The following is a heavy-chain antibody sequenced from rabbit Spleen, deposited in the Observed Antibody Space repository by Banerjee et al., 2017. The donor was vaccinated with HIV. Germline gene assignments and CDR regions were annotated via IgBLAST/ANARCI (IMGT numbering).Heavy chain of an antibody. CDR1: GIDFSSYNF. J-gene: IGHJ6*01. Sequence: QEQLVDYGGDLVQPGASLTLTCKASGIDFSSYNFICWVRQAPGKGLEWIACIDIGSRDFTYYASWAKGRFTISKTSSTTVTLQMTSLTVADTATYFCARDTGSSFSTYGMDLWGPGTLVTV. V-gene: IGHV1S45*01. D-gene: IGHD8-1*01. CDR2: IDIGSRDFT. CDR3: ARDTGSSFSTYGMDL.